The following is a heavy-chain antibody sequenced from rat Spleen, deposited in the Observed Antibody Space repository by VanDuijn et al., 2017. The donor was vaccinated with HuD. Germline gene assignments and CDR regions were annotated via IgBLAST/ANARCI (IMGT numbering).Heavy chain of an antibody. Sequence: EVQLVESGGGLVQPGRSLKLSCVASGITFNNYWMTWIRQAPGKGLEWVSSINIDGGSTYYPDSVRGRFTISRDSSKRHLYLQMDSLRSEDTATYYCARRYDFDYWGQGVMVTVSS. J-gene: IGHJ2*01. CDR3: ARRYDFDY. D-gene: IGHD1-11*01. V-gene: IGHV5-31*01. CDR1: GITFNNYW. CDR2: INIDGGST.